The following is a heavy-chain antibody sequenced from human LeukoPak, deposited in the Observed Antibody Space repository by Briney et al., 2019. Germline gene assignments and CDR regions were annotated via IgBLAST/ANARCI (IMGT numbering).Heavy chain of an antibody. CDR3: ARSSGSSRFDY. J-gene: IGHJ4*02. D-gene: IGHD1-26*01. CDR1: GGSFSGYY. V-gene: IGHV4-34*01. CDR2: ISHSGST. Sequence: SETLSLTCAVYGGSFSGYYWSWIRQPPGKGLEWIGEISHSGSTNYNPSLKSRVTISVDTSKNQFSLKLSSVTAADTAVYYCARSSGSSRFDYWGQGTLVTVSS.